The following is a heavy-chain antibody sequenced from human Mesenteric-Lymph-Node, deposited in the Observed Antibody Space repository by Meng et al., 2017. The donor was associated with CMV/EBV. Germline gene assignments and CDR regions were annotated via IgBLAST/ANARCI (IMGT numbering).Heavy chain of an antibody. CDR1: GFTVSSNY. J-gene: IGHJ3*02. V-gene: IGHV3-53*01. CDR3: ARGLRDYGDYGAFDI. Sequence: GESLKISCAASGFTVSSNYMSWVRQAPGKGLEWVSVIYSGGSTYYADSVKGRFTISRDNSKNTLYLQMNSLRAEDTAVYYCARGLRDYGDYGAFDIWGQGTMVTVSS. CDR2: IYSGGST. D-gene: IGHD4-17*01.